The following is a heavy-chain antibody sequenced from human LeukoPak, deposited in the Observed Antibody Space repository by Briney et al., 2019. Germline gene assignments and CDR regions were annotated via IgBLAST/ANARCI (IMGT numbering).Heavy chain of an antibody. CDR3: ARDIVLMVYAIREDAFDI. CDR1: SYSISSGYY. CDR2: IYHSGTT. J-gene: IGHJ3*02. V-gene: IGHV4-38-2*02. Sequence: SETLSLTCTVSSYSISSGYYWGWIRQPPGKGLGWIGSIYHSGTTYYNPSLKSRVTISVDTSKNQFSLKLSSVTAADTAVYYCARDIVLMVYAIREDAFDIWGQGTMVTVSS. D-gene: IGHD2-8*01.